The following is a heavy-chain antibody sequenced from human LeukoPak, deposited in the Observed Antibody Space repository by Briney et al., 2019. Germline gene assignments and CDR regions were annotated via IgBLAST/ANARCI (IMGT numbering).Heavy chain of an antibody. CDR2: ISPIFGTA. CDR3: ARSLDYGDRGADY. D-gene: IGHD4-17*01. J-gene: IGHJ4*02. Sequence: SVKVSCTASGGTFSSYAMSWVRQAPGQGLEWMGGISPIFGTANYAHKFQGRGTITTAGSACTAHMELSSLRSEDTAVYYCARSLDYGDRGADYWGPGTPVTVS. V-gene: IGHV1-69*05. CDR1: GGTFSSYA.